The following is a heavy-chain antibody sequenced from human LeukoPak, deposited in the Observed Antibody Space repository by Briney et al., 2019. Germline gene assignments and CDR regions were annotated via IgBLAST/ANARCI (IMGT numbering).Heavy chain of an antibody. D-gene: IGHD3-3*01. CDR3: AGGITIFGVVEYGMDV. CDR2: INPNSGGT. Sequence: ASVKVSCKASGYTFTGYYMHWVRQAPGQGLEWMGWINPNSGGTNYAQKFQGRVTMTRETSISTAYMELSRLRSDDTAVYYCAGGITIFGVVEYGMDVWGQGTTVTVSS. CDR1: GYTFTGYY. V-gene: IGHV1-2*02. J-gene: IGHJ6*02.